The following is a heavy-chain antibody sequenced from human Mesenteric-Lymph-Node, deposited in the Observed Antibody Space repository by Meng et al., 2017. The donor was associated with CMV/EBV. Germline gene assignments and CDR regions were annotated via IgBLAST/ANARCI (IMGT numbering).Heavy chain of an antibody. D-gene: IGHD4-11*01. CDR1: GFKFDTFG. Sequence: GESLKISCEASGFKFDTFGMNWVRRAPGKGLEWVATVSSTGGSVYYADSVKGRFTISRHSATKTVYLQMKSLRADDSAVYYCATSNTVMPGVTDYFDYWGQGTLVTVSS. V-gene: IGHV3-21*01. CDR3: ATSNTVMPGVTDYFDY. CDR2: VSSTGGSV. J-gene: IGHJ4*02.